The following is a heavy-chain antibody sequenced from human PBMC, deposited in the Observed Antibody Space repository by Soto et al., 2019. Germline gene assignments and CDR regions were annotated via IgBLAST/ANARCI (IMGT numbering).Heavy chain of an antibody. CDR1: GFTFSSYA. Sequence: GSLRLSCAASGFTFSSYAMSWVRQAPGKGLEWVSAISGSGGSTYYADSVKGRFTISRDNSKNTLYLQMNSLRAEDTAVYYCAKDSLLWFGELSHGMDVWGQGTTVTVSS. D-gene: IGHD3-10*01. J-gene: IGHJ6*02. CDR2: ISGSGGST. V-gene: IGHV3-23*01. CDR3: AKDSLLWFGELSHGMDV.